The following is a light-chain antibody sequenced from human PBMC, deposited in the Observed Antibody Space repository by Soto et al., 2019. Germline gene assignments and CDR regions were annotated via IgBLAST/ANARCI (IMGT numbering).Light chain of an antibody. Sequence: QSALTQPASVSGSPGQSITISCSGTRSDIGGYNYVSWYQQHPGKAPKLMIYDVTKRPSGVPDRFSGSKSGNTASLTISGLQAEDEADYYCCSYAGSPYVFGTGTKVTVL. CDR2: DVT. CDR3: CSYAGSPYV. J-gene: IGLJ1*01. CDR1: RSDIGGYNY. V-gene: IGLV2-11*01.